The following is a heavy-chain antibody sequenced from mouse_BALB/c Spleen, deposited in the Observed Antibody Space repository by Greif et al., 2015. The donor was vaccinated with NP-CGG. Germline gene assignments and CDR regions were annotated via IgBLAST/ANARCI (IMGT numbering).Heavy chain of an antibody. V-gene: IGHV5-9-3*01. CDR3: ARLPRGAY. CDR2: ISSGGSYT. D-gene: IGHD3-1*01. Sequence: DVQLVESGGGLVKPGGSLKLSCAASGFTFSSYAMSWVRQTPEKRLEWVATISSGGSYTYYPDSVKGRFTISRDNAKNTLYLQMSSLRSEDTAMYYCARLPRGAYWGQGTLVTVSA. CDR1: GFTFSSYA. J-gene: IGHJ3*01.